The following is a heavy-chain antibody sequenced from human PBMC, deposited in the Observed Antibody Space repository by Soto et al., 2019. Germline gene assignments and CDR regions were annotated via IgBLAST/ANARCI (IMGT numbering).Heavy chain of an antibody. CDR1: GFTFSNAW. CDR3: TTEPHRPRVDY. J-gene: IGHJ4*02. V-gene: IGHV3-15*01. CDR2: IKSKTDDGTT. Sequence: EVQLVESGGGLVKPGGSLRLSCAVSGFTFSNAWMSWVRQAPGKGLEWVGRIKSKTDDGTTDYAAPVKGRFTISRDDSRNTLYLQMNSLKTEDTAVYYCTTEPHRPRVDYWGQGTLVTVSS.